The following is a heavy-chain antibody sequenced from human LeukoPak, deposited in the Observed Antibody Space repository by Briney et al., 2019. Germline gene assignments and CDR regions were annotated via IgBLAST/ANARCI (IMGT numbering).Heavy chain of an antibody. CDR3: ARDQKALPRGGMDV. CDR2: IYTSGST. V-gene: IGHV4-4*07. Sequence: PSETLSLTCTVSGGSISSYYWSWIRQPAGKGLEWIGRIYTSGSTNYNPSLKSRVTMSVDTSKNQFSLKLSSVTAADTAVYYCARDQKALPRGGMDVWGQGTTVTVSS. D-gene: IGHD2-2*01. J-gene: IGHJ6*02. CDR1: GGSISSYY.